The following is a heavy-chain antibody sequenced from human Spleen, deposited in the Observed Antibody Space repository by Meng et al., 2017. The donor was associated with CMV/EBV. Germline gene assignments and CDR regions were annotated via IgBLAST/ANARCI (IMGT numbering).Heavy chain of an antibody. Sequence: QLQEQGTGLVKPSESPSLPRTVSVCCTSSYYWSWIRQPAGKGLEWIGRIYTSGSTNYNPSLKSRVTMSVDTSKNQFSLKLSSVTAADTAVYYCARGGQRGDYWGQGTLVTVSS. CDR2: IYTSGST. CDR3: ARGGQRGDY. J-gene: IGHJ4*02. V-gene: IGHV4-4*07. CDR1: VCCTSSYY.